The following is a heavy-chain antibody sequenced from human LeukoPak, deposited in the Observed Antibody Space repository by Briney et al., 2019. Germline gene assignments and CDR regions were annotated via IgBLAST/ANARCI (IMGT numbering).Heavy chain of an antibody. CDR1: GFTFSSYS. V-gene: IGHV3-21*01. D-gene: IGHD1-26*01. CDR3: ARDGSRYSGSYGTDY. Sequence: PGGSLRLSCAASGFTFSSYSMNWVRQAPGKGLEWVSSISSSSSYIYYADSVKGRFTISRDNAKNSLYLQMNSLRAEDTAVYYCARDGSRYSGSYGTDYWGQGTLVTVSS. J-gene: IGHJ4*02. CDR2: ISSSSSYI.